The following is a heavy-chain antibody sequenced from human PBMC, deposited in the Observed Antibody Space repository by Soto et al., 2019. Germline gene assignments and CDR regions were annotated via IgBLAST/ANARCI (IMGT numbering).Heavy chain of an antibody. V-gene: IGHV3-7*03. CDR3: ARYPTVAAPWFEP. J-gene: IGHJ5*01. CDR2: IKQDGSEK. CDR1: GFPFRSDG. D-gene: IGHD6-19*01. Sequence: CLRLGCAAYGFPFRSDGISRLRQAPGSGLEWVANIKQDGSEKYYVHSVRGRFTISRDNAKNSLYLQMNSLRAEDTAVYYCARYPTVAAPWFEPGGQESLGGVSS.